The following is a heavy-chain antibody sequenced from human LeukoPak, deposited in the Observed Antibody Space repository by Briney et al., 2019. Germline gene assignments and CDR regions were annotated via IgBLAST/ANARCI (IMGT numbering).Heavy chain of an antibody. CDR3: ARGLGFGELLG. CDR2: ISSSSSYI. V-gene: IGHV3-21*01. D-gene: IGHD3-10*01. Sequence: GGSLRLSCAASGFTFSSYSMNWVRQAPGKGLEWVSSISSSSSYIYYADSVKGRFTISRDDAKNSLYLQMNSLRAEDTAVYYCARGLGFGELLGWGQGTLVTVSS. CDR1: GFTFSSYS. J-gene: IGHJ4*02.